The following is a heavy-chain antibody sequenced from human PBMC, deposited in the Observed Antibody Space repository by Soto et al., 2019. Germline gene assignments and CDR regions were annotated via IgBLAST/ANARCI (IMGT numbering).Heavy chain of an antibody. Sequence: SETLSLTCAVYGGSFSGYYWSWIRQPPGKGLEWIGEINHSGSTNYNPSLKSRVTISVDTSKNQFSLKLSSVTAADTAVYYCARGGGYDYWGQGTLVTVSS. CDR2: INHSGST. CDR3: ARGGGYDY. CDR1: GGSFSGYY. V-gene: IGHV4-34*01. J-gene: IGHJ4*02. D-gene: IGHD5-12*01.